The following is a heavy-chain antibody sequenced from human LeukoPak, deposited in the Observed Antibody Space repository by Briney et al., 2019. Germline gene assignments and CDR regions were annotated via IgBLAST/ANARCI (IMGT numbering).Heavy chain of an antibody. V-gene: IGHV3-21*01. CDR3: ARSELGYNYHYMDV. CDR1: GFTFSSYE. D-gene: IGHD3-10*01. Sequence: GGSLRLSCAASGFTFSSYEMNWVRQAPGKGVEWVSSISSSSSYIYYTDSVKGRFTISRDNAKNSLYLQMNSLRAEDTAVYYCARSELGYNYHYMDVWGKGTTVTVSS. J-gene: IGHJ6*03. CDR2: ISSSSSYI.